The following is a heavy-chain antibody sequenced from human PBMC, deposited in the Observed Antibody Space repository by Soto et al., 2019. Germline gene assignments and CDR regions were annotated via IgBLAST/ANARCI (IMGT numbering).Heavy chain of an antibody. CDR3: TSGIAVAGLGVEVDY. D-gene: IGHD6-19*01. V-gene: IGHV3-73*01. J-gene: IGHJ4*02. CDR1: GFTFSGSA. Sequence: GGSLRLSCAASGFTFSGSAMHWVRQASGKGLEWVGRIRSKANSYATAYAASVKGRFTISRDDSKNTAYLQMNSLKTEDTAVYYCTSGIAVAGLGVEVDYWGQGTLVTVSS. CDR2: IRSKANSYAT.